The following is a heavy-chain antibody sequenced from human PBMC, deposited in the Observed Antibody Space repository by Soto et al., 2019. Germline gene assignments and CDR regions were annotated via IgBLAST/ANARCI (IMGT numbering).Heavy chain of an antibody. CDR3: ARQGIKNWNYGNWFDP. V-gene: IGHV4-39*01. J-gene: IGHJ5*02. CDR1: GGSISSSSYY. Sequence: QLQLQESGPGLVKPSETLSLTCTVSGGSISSSSYYWGWIRQPPGKGLEWIGSIYYSGSTYYNPSLKSRVTISVDTSKNQFSLKLSSVTAADTAVYYCARQGIKNWNYGNWFDPWGQGTLVTVSS. D-gene: IGHD1-7*01. CDR2: IYYSGST.